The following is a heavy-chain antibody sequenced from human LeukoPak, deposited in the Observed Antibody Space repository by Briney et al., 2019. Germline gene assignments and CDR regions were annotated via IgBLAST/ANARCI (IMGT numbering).Heavy chain of an antibody. CDR3: ARGDHFGVDP. CDR2: INVGNGNT. J-gene: IGHJ5*02. CDR1: GYTFTDYA. Sequence: ASVKVSCRASGYTFTDYAIHWVRRAPGQRFDYMGWINVGNGNTKSSETLQDRVTITRDTSASTAYMELSSLRFDDTAVYYCARGDHFGVDPWGQGTLVTVSS. V-gene: IGHV1-3*01. D-gene: IGHD3-10*01.